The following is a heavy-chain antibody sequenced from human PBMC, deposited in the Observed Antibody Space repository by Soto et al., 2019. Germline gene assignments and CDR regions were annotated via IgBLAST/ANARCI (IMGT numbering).Heavy chain of an antibody. CDR3: ARVSFVRTTTKYSGYDSDYYYVMDV. V-gene: IGHV6-1*01. Sequence: PSQTLSLTCALSGDSVSSNSAAWNWIRQSPSRGLEWLGRTYYRSKWYNDYAVSVKSRITINPDTSKNQFSLQLNSVTPEDTAVYYCARVSFVRTTTKYSGYDSDYYYVMDVWGQGTTVTVSS. CDR2: TYYRSKWYN. J-gene: IGHJ6*02. CDR1: GDSVSSNSAA. D-gene: IGHD5-12*01.